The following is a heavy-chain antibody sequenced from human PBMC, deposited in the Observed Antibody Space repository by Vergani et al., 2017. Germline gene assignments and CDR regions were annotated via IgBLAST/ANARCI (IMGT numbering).Heavy chain of an antibody. J-gene: IGHJ4*02. CDR3: ARILRGGGYSGY. CDR2: IFSNDEK. CDR1: GFTFSSHA. Sequence: ESGGGLVQPGGSLRLSCAASGFTFSSHAMSWVRQAPGKALEWLAHIFSNDEKSYSTSLKSRLTISKDTSKSQVVLTMTNMDPVDTATYYCARILRGGGYSGYWGQGTLVTVSS. V-gene: IGHV2-26*01. D-gene: IGHD3-10*01.